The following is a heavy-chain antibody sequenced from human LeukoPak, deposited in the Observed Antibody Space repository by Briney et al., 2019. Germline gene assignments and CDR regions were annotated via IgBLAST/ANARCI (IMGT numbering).Heavy chain of an antibody. CDR2: INHSGST. CDR1: GGSFSGYY. V-gene: IGHV4-34*01. Sequence: PSETLSLTCAVYGGSFSGYYWSRIRQPPGKGLGWIGEINHSGSTNYNPSLKSRVTISVDTSKNQFSLKLSSVTAADTAVYYCARGPGYSGSYIGDNYFDYWGQGTLVTVSS. D-gene: IGHD1-26*01. J-gene: IGHJ4*02. CDR3: ARGPGYSGSYIGDNYFDY.